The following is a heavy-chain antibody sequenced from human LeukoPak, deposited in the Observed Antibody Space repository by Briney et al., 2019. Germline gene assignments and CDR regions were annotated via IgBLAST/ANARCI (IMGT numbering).Heavy chain of an antibody. Sequence: SETLSLTCSVSGGSISSYYWSWIRQSPGKGLEWIGYIYYSGSTNNNPSLKSRVTISVHTSKNQFSLKLSSVTAADTAVYYCARAVFSYCSGGSCPYFDYWGQGTLVTVSS. D-gene: IGHD2-15*01. CDR3: ARAVFSYCSGGSCPYFDY. J-gene: IGHJ4*02. V-gene: IGHV4-59*01. CDR2: IYYSGST. CDR1: GGSISSYY.